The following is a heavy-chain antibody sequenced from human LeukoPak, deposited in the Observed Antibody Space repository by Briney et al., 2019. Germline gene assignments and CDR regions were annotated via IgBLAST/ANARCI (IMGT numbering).Heavy chain of an antibody. CDR2: ISSNGDNT. J-gene: IGHJ4*02. V-gene: IGHV3-64D*06. CDR1: GFTFSTYV. CDR3: VRGTGY. Sequence: PGGSLRLSCSVSGFTFSTYVMHWVRQAPGKGLEYVSAISSNGDNTYYADSVKGRFTISRDNSKNTLYLQMRSLGADDTAVYYCVRGTGYWGQGTLVTVSS.